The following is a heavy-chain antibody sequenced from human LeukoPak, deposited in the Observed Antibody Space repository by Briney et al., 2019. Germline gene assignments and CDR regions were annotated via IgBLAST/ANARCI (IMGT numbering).Heavy chain of an antibody. D-gene: IGHD5-12*01. CDR3: AREFGYSGYDGYWYFDL. J-gene: IGHJ2*01. Sequence: SETLSLTCTVSGGSISSYYWSWIRQPPGKGLEWIGYIYYSGSTNYNPSLKSRVTISVDTSKNQFSLKLSSVTAADTAVYYCAREFGYSGYDGYWYFDLWGRGTLVTVSS. CDR2: IYYSGST. V-gene: IGHV4-59*01. CDR1: GGSISSYY.